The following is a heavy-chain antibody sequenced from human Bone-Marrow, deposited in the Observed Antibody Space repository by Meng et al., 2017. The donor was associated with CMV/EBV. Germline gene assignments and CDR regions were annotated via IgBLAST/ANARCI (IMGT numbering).Heavy chain of an antibody. V-gene: IGHV1-2*02. D-gene: IGHD3-3*01. J-gene: IGHJ3*02. CDR1: GYTFTDYR. Sequence: ASVKVSCKASGYTFTDYRMHWVRQAPGQGLEWVGWISPNNGATNYAQNFQGRVTMTRDTTISTVYMDLNRLTYDDTAVYYCATKMYYDFWSAYRGTEGGDPFNIWGQGTLVTVSS. CDR3: ATKMYYDFWSAYRGTEGGDPFNI. CDR2: ISPNNGAT.